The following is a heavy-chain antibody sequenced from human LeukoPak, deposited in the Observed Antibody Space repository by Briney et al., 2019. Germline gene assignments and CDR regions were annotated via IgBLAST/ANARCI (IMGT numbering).Heavy chain of an antibody. CDR2: ISYDGSNK. D-gene: IGHD3-9*01. V-gene: IGHV3-30-3*01. CDR3: ARGDDILTGTPFDY. CDR1: GFTFSSYA. Sequence: GGSLRLSCAASGFTFSSYAMHWVRQAPGKGLEWVADISYDGSNKYYADSVKGRFTISRDNSKNTLYLQMNSLRAEDTAVYYCARGDDILTGTPFDYWGQGTLVTVSS. J-gene: IGHJ4*02.